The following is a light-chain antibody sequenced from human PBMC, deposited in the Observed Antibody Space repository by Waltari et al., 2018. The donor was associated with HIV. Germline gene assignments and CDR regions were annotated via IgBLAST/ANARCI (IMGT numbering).Light chain of an antibody. CDR1: SSNIGSNP. Sequence: QRVTISCSGSSSNIGSNPINWYQQLPGTAPKLLIYSNNQWPSGVPDRFAGSKSGTSASLAISGLQSEDEADYYCAAWDDSLHGYVFGSGTKVTVL. V-gene: IGLV1-44*01. CDR3: AAWDDSLHGYV. CDR2: SNN. J-gene: IGLJ1*01.